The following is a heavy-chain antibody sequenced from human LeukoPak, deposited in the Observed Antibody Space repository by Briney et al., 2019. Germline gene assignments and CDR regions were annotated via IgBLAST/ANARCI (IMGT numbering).Heavy chain of an antibody. J-gene: IGHJ4*02. V-gene: IGHV3-30*03. CDR2: VSYNGGHK. CDR3: ARGDHFTGYLQYYFDQ. D-gene: IGHD3-9*01. Sequence: GRSLRLSCAASGFSFSDYGMHWVRQAPVKGLEWVALVSYNGGHKYYRDSVKGRFTISRNNSNNTLFLQMNDLSAEDSAVYYCARGDHFTGYLQYYFDQWGQGTLATVSS. CDR1: GFSFSDYG.